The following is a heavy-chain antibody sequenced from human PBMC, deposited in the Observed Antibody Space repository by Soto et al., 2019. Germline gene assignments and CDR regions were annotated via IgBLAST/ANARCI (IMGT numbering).Heavy chain of an antibody. CDR3: AMVDNYVTPTPQDV. V-gene: IGHV1-18*01. D-gene: IGHD3-16*01. CDR2: ISPYSGNT. CDR1: GYIFVNYG. Sequence: QVQLVQSGDEVRKPGSSVKVSCKASGYIFVNYGIAWVRQAPGQGLEWMGWISPYSGNTHYASKAQGRLTIXTXTXPRPAYMDLASLTSDDTAVYYCAMVDNYVTPTPQDVWGQGTTVTVSS. J-gene: IGHJ6*02.